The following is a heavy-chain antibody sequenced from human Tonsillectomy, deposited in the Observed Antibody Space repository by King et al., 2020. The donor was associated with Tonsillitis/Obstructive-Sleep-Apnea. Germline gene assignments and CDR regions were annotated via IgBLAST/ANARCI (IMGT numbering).Heavy chain of an antibody. Sequence: VQLVESGGGVVQPGGSLRLSCAASGFTFSRSGMHWVRQAPGEGLEWVAVISYDGINKNYGDSVQGRFTISRDNSKNTLFLQMNSLRPEDTAVYYCAKSDGSTIGGYTRLFDSWGQGALVTVSS. CDR3: AKSDGSTIGGYTRLFDS. V-gene: IGHV3-30*18. CDR1: GFTFSRSG. CDR2: ISYDGINK. D-gene: IGHD2-2*02. J-gene: IGHJ4*02.